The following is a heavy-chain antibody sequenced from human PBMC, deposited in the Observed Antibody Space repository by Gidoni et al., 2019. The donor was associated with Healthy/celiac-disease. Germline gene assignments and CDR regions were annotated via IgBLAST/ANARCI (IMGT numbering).Heavy chain of an antibody. CDR1: GDTLTSDG. V-gene: IGHV1-18*01. CDR3: ARGVVAAGDY. Sequence: QVQLVLSGAEVKKPGASVKVLCKASGDTLTSDGIGRVRQAPGLGREWMGWISAYNGSTNYAQKLQCRVTKTTDTSTSTAYMELRSLRSDDTAVYYCARGVVAAGDYWGQGTLVTVSS. J-gene: IGHJ4*02. CDR2: ISAYNGST. D-gene: IGHD2-15*01.